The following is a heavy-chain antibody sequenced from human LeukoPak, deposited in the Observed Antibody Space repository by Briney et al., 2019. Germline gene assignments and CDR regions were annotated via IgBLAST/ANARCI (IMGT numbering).Heavy chain of an antibody. CDR2: LSGSGDST. Sequence: GGSLRLSCAASGFTFSTYAMSWVRQAPGKGLEWVSALSGSGDSTYYADSVKGRFTISRGNAKNSLYLQMNSLRAEDTAVYYCARVSGYDFWSGYLDYWGQGTLVTVSS. CDR3: ARVSGYDFWSGYLDY. CDR1: GFTFSTYA. V-gene: IGHV3-23*01. J-gene: IGHJ4*02. D-gene: IGHD3-3*01.